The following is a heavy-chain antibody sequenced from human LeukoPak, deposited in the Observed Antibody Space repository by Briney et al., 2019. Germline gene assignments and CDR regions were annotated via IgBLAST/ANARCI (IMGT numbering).Heavy chain of an antibody. J-gene: IGHJ1*01. Sequence: SETLSLTCAVYGGSFSDYYWSWIRQPPGKGLEWIGYIFYSGSTNYNPSLKSRVTISVYTSKNQFSLKLSSVTAADMAVYYCARLKYYYDASGYRAEYFQHWGQGTLVTVSS. D-gene: IGHD3-22*01. CDR2: IFYSGST. CDR1: GGSFSDYY. V-gene: IGHV4-59*01. CDR3: ARLKYYYDASGYRAEYFQH.